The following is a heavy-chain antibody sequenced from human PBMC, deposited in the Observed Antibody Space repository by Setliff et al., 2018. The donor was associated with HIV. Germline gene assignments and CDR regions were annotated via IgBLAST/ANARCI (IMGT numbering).Heavy chain of an antibody. D-gene: IGHD1-26*01. J-gene: IGHJ3*02. CDR2: TYSGGTT. V-gene: IGHV3-66*01. CDR1: GFTVSGNY. Sequence: GGSLRLSCAASGFTVSGNYITWVRQAPGKGLEWVSVTYSGGTTNYADSVKGRFTVSRDSSKNTLYLQMNSLRAEDTALYFCARDRGRPDSFDIWGQGTMVTVSS. CDR3: ARDRGRPDSFDI.